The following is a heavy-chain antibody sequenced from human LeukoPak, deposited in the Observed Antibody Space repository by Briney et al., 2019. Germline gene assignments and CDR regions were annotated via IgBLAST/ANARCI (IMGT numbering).Heavy chain of an antibody. CDR3: ARTPWDIVVVPAAISHGMDV. CDR2: INPNSGGT. V-gene: IGHV1-2*02. CDR1: GYTFTGYY. D-gene: IGHD2-2*02. J-gene: IGHJ6*02. Sequence: ASVKVSCKASGYTFTGYYMHWVRQAPGQGLEWMGWINPNSGGTNYAQKFQGRVTMTRNTSISTAYMELSSLRSEDTAVYYCARTPWDIVVVPAAISHGMDVWGQGTTVTVSS.